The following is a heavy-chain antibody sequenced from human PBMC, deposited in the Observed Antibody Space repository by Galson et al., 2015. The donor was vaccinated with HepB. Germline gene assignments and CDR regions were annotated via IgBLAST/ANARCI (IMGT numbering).Heavy chain of an antibody. CDR3: ARDQSRGYVWGSYRSFDY. J-gene: IGHJ4*02. V-gene: IGHV3-30-3*01. CDR2: ISYDGSNK. D-gene: IGHD3-16*02. CDR1: GFTFSSYA. Sequence: SLRLSCAASGFTFSSYAMHWVRQAPGKGLEWVAVISYDGSNKYYADSVKGRFTISRDNSKNTLYLQMNSLRAEDTAVYYCARDQSRGYVWGSYRSFDYWGQGTLVTVSS.